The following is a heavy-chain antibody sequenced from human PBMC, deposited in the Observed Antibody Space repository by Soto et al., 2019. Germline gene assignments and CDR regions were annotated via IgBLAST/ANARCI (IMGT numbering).Heavy chain of an antibody. CDR2: ISYDGSNK. V-gene: IGHV3-30*18. CDR3: AKASYSGYEIEY. Sequence: QVQLVESGGGVVQPGRSLRLSCAASGFTFSSYGMHWVRQAPGKGLEWVAVISYDGSNKYYADSVKGRFTISRDNSKNTLYLQMNRLRAADTAVYYFAKASYSGYEIEYLGQGKLVTVSS. J-gene: IGHJ4*02. CDR1: GFTFSSYG. D-gene: IGHD5-12*01.